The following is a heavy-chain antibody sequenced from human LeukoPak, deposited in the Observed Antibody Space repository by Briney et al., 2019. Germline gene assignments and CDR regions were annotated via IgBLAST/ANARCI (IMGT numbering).Heavy chain of an antibody. CDR2: INPNSGGT. D-gene: IGHD5-24*01. J-gene: IGHJ4*02. Sequence: ASVKVSCKAFGYTFTGYYMHWVRQAPGQGLEWMGWINPNSGGTNYAQKFQGRVTMTRDTSISTAYMELSRLRSDDTAVYYCARVGKRWLQFIDYWGQGTLVTVSS. CDR1: GYTFTGYY. CDR3: ARVGKRWLQFIDY. V-gene: IGHV1-2*02.